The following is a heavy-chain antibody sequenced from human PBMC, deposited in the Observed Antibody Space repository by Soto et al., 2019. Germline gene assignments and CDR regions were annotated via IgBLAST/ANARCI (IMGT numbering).Heavy chain of an antibody. CDR1: GYTFTSYG. J-gene: IGHJ4*02. CDR3: ARTFHYGSGSPTQYFDY. Sequence: ASVKVSCTASGYTFTSYGISWVRQAPGQGLEWMGWISAYNGNTNYAQKLQGRVTMTTDTSTSTAYMELRSLRSDDTAVYYCARTFHYGSGSPTQYFDYWGQGTLVTVSS. D-gene: IGHD3-10*01. CDR2: ISAYNGNT. V-gene: IGHV1-18*01.